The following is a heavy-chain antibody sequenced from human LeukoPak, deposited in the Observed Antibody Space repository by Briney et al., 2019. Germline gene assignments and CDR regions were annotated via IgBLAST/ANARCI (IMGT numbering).Heavy chain of an antibody. CDR1: GFTFSSYS. CDR2: ISSSSSTI. CDR3: ARDWTEAIPYYDFWSGYSNWFDP. D-gene: IGHD3-3*01. Sequence: YPGGSLRLSCAASGFTFSSYSMNWVRQAPGKGLEWVSYISSSSSTIYYADSVKGRFTISRDNAKNSLYLQMNSLRAEDTAVYYCARDWTEAIPYYDFWSGYSNWFDPWGQGTPVTVSS. V-gene: IGHV3-48*01. J-gene: IGHJ5*02.